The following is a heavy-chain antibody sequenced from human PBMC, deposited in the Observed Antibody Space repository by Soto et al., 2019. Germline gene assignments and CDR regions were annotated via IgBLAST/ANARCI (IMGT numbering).Heavy chain of an antibody. V-gene: IGHV1-46*03. D-gene: IGHD3-3*01. CDR3: ARASDRYDFWSGYNLLPLIIDY. Sequence: ASVKVSCKASGYTFTSYYMHWVRQAPGQGLEWMGIINPSGGSTSYAQKFQGRVTMTRDTSTSTVYMELSSLRSEDTAVYYCARASDRYDFWSGYNLLPLIIDYWGQGTLVTVSS. CDR1: GYTFTSYY. J-gene: IGHJ4*02. CDR2: INPSGGST.